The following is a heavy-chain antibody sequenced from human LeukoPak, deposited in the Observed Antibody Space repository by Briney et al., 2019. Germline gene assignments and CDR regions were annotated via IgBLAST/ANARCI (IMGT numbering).Heavy chain of an antibody. Sequence: SETLSLTCTVSGGSISSYYWSWIRQPAGKGLEWIGRIYTSGSTNYNPSLKSRVTMSVDTSKNQFSLKLSSVTAADTAVYYCARETYTIFGVVIGVWFDPWGQGTLVTVSS. CDR2: IYTSGST. J-gene: IGHJ5*02. CDR3: ARETYTIFGVVIGVWFDP. D-gene: IGHD3-3*01. V-gene: IGHV4-4*07. CDR1: GGSISSYY.